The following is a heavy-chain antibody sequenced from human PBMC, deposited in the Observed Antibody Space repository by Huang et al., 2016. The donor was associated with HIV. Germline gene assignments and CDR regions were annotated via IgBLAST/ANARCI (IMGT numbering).Heavy chain of an antibody. J-gene: IGHJ4*02. D-gene: IGHD2-21*02. CDR1: GYSFTNYG. Sequence: EVQLVQSEAEVKKPGESLKISCRGSGYSFTNYGIGWVRQRPGEGLECMGCIYTADSDNRYSPSYQGQVTFSADKSTRTAYLQWSSLQASDTAIYYCARSEVLVTAVPFDHWGQGTLVTVSS. CDR3: ARSEVLVTAVPFDH. CDR2: IYTADSDN. V-gene: IGHV5-51*03.